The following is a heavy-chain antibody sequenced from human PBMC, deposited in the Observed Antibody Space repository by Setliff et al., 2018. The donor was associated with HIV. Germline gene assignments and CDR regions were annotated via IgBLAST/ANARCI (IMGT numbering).Heavy chain of an antibody. CDR3: ARGRLYGVVDY. V-gene: IGHV4-34*01. D-gene: IGHD3-10*01. CDR2: INHSGST. Sequence: PSETLSLTCAVDGGSFSGYYWSWIRQPPGKGLEWIGEINHSGSTNYNPSLKSRVTISVDTSKNQSSLKLTSVTAADTAVYYCARGRLYGVVDYWGQGTLVTVS. CDR1: GGSFSGYY. J-gene: IGHJ4*02.